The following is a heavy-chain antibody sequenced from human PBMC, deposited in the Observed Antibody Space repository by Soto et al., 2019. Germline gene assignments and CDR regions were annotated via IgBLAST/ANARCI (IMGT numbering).Heavy chain of an antibody. CDR2: IYHSGST. Sequence: PSETLSLTCAFSGGSISSGDYSLSWIRQPPGKGLEWIGEIYHSGSTNYNPSLKSRVTISVDKSKNQFSLKLSSVTAADTAVYYCARGVDLYYYYGMDVWGQGTTVTVSS. CDR1: GGSISSGDYS. J-gene: IGHJ6*02. D-gene: IGHD3-9*01. CDR3: ARGVDLYYYYGMDV. V-gene: IGHV4-30-2*01.